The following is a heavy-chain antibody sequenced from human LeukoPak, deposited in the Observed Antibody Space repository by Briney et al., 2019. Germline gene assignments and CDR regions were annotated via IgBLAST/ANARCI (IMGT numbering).Heavy chain of an antibody. CDR1: GLPFITFT. Sequence: GGSLRPSVQPSGLPFITFTITWVARPPGKGREWVSSISSSSSYIYYADSVKGRFTISRDNAKNSLYLQMNSLRAEDTAAYYCARDRADFWSGYYYFDYWGQGTLVTVSS. J-gene: IGHJ4*02. CDR2: ISSSSSYI. D-gene: IGHD3-3*01. V-gene: IGHV3-21*01. CDR3: ARDRADFWSGYYYFDY.